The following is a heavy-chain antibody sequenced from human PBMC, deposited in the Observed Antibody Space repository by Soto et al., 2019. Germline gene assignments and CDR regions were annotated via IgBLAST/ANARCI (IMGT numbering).Heavy chain of an antibody. CDR2: IYYSGST. D-gene: IGHD5-12*01. CDR1: GGSISSGGYS. Sequence: SSETLSLTXAVSGGSISSGGYSWSWIRQPPGKGLEWIGYIYYSGSTNYNPSLKSRVTISVDTSKNQFSLKLSSVTAADTAVYYCARAYGGYADYWGQGDLVTVSS. J-gene: IGHJ4*02. V-gene: IGHV4-61*08. CDR3: ARAYGGYADY.